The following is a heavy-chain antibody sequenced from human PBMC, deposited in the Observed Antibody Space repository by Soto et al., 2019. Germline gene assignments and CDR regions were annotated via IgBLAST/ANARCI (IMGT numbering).Heavy chain of an antibody. Sequence: PGGSLRLSCAGSGFTFGDCYMRWIRQAPGKLLEWLSYISPGIGYPAYADSVKGRFTISRDNAKRSLYLQMMSLTAQDTPIYHFVRGGGGGWFDPWGQGTMVKVSS. V-gene: IGHV3-11*06. CDR2: ISPGIGYP. J-gene: IGHJ5*02. D-gene: IGHD2-15*01. CDR1: GFTFGDCY. CDR3: VRGGGGGWFDP.